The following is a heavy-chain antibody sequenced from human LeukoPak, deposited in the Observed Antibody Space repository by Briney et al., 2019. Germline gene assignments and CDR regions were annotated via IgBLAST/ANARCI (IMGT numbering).Heavy chain of an antibody. CDR3: ARDRSWYYGMDV. J-gene: IGHJ6*02. Sequence: PSETLSLTCTVSGVSMSTFYWNWIRQPAGKGLEWIGRVDSTGSTTYSPSLKSRVSMSLDTSKNQFSLKLTSVTAADTAVYYCARDRSWYYGMDVWGQGTTVTVSS. CDR1: GVSMSTFY. CDR2: VDSTGST. V-gene: IGHV4-4*07.